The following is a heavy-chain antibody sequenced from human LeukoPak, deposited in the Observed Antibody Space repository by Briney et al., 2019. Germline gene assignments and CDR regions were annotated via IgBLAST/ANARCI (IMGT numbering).Heavy chain of an antibody. D-gene: IGHD2-2*01. CDR1: GYTFTGYY. CDR2: INPNSGGT. V-gene: IGHV1-2*02. J-gene: IGHJ6*03. CDR3: ASTGGYCSSTSCTKDYYYYYMDV. Sequence: ASVKVSCKASGYTFTGYYMLWVRQAPGQGLEWMGWINPNSGGTNYAQKFQGRVTMTRDTSISTAYMELSRLRSDDTAVYYCASTGGYCSSTSCTKDYYYYYMDVWGKGTTVTVSS.